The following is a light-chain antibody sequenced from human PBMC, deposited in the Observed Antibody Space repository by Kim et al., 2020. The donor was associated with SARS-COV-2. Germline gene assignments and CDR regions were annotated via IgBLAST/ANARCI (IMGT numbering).Light chain of an antibody. V-gene: IGKV1-39*01. Sequence: ASVGERVTITCRASKSISNYLNWYQQKPGKAPKLLIYGVSSLHGGVPSRFSGSGSGTDFTLTISSLQPEDFATYYCQQSYSTPRTFGQGTKVDIK. CDR2: GVS. CDR3: QQSYSTPRT. CDR1: KSISNY. J-gene: IGKJ1*01.